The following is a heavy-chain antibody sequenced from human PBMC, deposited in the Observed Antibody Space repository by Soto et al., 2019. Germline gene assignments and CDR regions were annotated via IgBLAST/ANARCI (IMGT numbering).Heavy chain of an antibody. D-gene: IGHD3-22*01. CDR3: ARRAFSSGPFDF. CDR2: IYPGDSDS. CDR1: GYNFGNYW. V-gene: IGHV5-51*01. Sequence: EVLLMQSGTEVKKPGESLKISCQGSGYNFGNYWIAWVRQLPGKGLEWMGMIYPGDSDSRYNPSFQGRVAFSADKAINTAYLQLSSPQASDTAKYYCARRAFSSGPFDFWGQGTLVSVSP. J-gene: IGHJ4*02.